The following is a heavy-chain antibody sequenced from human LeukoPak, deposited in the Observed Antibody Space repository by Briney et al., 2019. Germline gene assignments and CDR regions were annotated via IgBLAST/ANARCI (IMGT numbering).Heavy chain of an antibody. D-gene: IGHD5-18*01. V-gene: IGHV1-2*02. Sequence: WASVKVSCKASGYTFTGYYMHWVRQAPGQGLEWMGWINPNSGGTNYAQKFQGRVTMTRDTSISTAYMELSRLRSDDTAVYYCARDESGYSYGYYYFDYWGQGTLVTVSS. CDR2: INPNSGGT. CDR1: GYTFTGYY. CDR3: ARDESGYSYGYYYFDY. J-gene: IGHJ4*02.